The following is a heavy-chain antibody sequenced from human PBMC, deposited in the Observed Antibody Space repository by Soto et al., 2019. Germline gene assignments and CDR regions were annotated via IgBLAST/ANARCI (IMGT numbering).Heavy chain of an antibody. V-gene: IGHV3-23*01. CDR3: AKWAYSSGYYSYFDY. D-gene: IGHD3-22*01. CDR2: ISGSGGST. J-gene: IGHJ4*02. CDR1: GFTFSSYA. Sequence: GGSLRLSCAASGFTFSSYAMSWVRQAPGKGLEWVSAISGSGGSTYYADSVKGRFTISRDNSKNTLYLQMNSLRAEDTAVYYCAKWAYSSGYYSYFDYWSQGTLVTVSS.